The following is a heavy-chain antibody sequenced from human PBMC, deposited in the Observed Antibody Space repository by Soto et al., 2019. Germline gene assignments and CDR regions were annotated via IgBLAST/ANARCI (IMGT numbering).Heavy chain of an antibody. V-gene: IGHV4-59*01. D-gene: IGHD5-18*01. CDR1: GGSISSYY. J-gene: IGHJ6*02. CDR3: ARGGYSYGHTTYYYYGMDV. Sequence: PSETLSLTCTVSGGSISSYYWSWIRQPPGKGLEWIGYIYYSGSTNYNPSLKSRVTISVDTPKNQFSLKLSSVTAAGTAVYYCARGGYSYGHTTYYYYGMDVWGQGTTVTVSS. CDR2: IYYSGST.